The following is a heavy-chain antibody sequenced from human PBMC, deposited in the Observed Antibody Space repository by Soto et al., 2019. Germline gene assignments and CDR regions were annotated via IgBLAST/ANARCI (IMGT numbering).Heavy chain of an antibody. CDR1: AFSFRDHS. CDR3: ARLPKGSVVTG. J-gene: IGHJ4*01. Sequence: PGGSLRLSCVGSAFSFRDHSMNWVRQPPGKGLQWISYISSSSENIYYADSVKGRFTVSRDNAKNTLFLQMNSQRDDHSGIYYCARLPKGSVVTGWGQGSLVTVSS. CDR2: ISSSSENI. V-gene: IGHV3-48*02. D-gene: IGHD2-21*02.